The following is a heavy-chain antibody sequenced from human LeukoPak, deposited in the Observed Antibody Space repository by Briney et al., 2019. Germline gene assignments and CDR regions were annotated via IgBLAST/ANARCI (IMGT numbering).Heavy chain of an antibody. CDR2: INHSGST. CDR3: ARGPSSSWYRGWFDP. Sequence: SETLSLTCAVYGGPFSGYYWSWIRQPPGKGLEWIGEINHSGSTNYNPSLKSRVTISVDTSKNQFSLKLSSVTAADTAVYYCARGPSSSWYRGWFDPWGQGTLVTVSS. D-gene: IGHD6-13*01. V-gene: IGHV4-34*01. J-gene: IGHJ5*02. CDR1: GGPFSGYY.